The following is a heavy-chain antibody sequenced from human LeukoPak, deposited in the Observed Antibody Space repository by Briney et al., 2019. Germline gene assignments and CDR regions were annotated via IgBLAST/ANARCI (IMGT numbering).Heavy chain of an antibody. CDR3: TTDPYYDLWSGYPFDY. CDR1: GFTFSNAW. Sequence: RSGGSLRLSCAAYGFTFSNAWMSWVRQAPGKGLEWVGRIKSKTDGGTTDYAAPVKGRFTISRDDSKNTLYMQMNSLKTEDTAVYYCTTDPYYDLWSGYPFDYWGQGTLVTVSS. V-gene: IGHV3-15*01. D-gene: IGHD3-3*01. J-gene: IGHJ4*02. CDR2: IKSKTDGGTT.